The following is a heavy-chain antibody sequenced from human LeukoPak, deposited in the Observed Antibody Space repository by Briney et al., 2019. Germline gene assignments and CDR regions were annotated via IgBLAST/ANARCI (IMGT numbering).Heavy chain of an antibody. V-gene: IGHV4-59*12. CDR3: ARRGFRNWFDP. Sequence: SETLSLTCTVSGGSINNYYWSWIRQPPGKGLEWIGYIIYSGSTNYNPSLKSRVTMSVDTSKNQFSLKLNSVTAADTAVYYCARRGFRNWFDPWGQGTLVTVSS. D-gene: IGHD3-10*01. J-gene: IGHJ5*02. CDR2: IIYSGST. CDR1: GGSINNYY.